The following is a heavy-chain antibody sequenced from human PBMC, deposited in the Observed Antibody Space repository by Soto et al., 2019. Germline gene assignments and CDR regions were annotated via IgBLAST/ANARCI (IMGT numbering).Heavy chain of an antibody. CDR2: INHSGST. D-gene: IGHD5-18*01. V-gene: IGHV4-34*01. CDR1: GGSFSGYY. Sequence: SETLSLTCAVYGGSFSGYYWSWIRQPPGKGLEWIGEINHSGSTNYNPSLKSRVTISVDTSKNQFSLKLSSVTAADTAVYYCARSPNVDTAMVTSDYWGQGTLVTV. J-gene: IGHJ4*02. CDR3: ARSPNVDTAMVTSDY.